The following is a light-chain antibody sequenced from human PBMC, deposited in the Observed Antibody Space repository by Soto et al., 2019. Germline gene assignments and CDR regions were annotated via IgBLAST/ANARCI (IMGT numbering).Light chain of an antibody. Sequence: QSVLTQPASVSGSPRQSITISCTGTSSDVGAYNFVSWHQQHPGKAPKLIIYNVYDRPSGISYRFSGSKSGNTASLTISGLQGEDEADYYCSSYTISRTYVFGTGTKLTVL. CDR2: NVY. CDR1: SSDVGAYNF. J-gene: IGLJ1*01. V-gene: IGLV2-14*03. CDR3: SSYTISRTYV.